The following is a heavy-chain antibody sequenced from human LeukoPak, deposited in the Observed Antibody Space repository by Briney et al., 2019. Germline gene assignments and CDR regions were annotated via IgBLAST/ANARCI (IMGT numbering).Heavy chain of an antibody. V-gene: IGHV3-23*01. D-gene: IGHD1-14*01. Sequence: GGSLRLSCAAPGFTLSSYAMTWVRQAPGKGLEWVSATSGSGGSTYYADPVKDRFTISRDNSKNTLYLQMNRLRAEDTAVYYCAKSQGRWTGYDAFDIWGQGTMVTVSS. CDR2: TSGSGGST. J-gene: IGHJ3*02. CDR1: GFTLSSYA. CDR3: AKSQGRWTGYDAFDI.